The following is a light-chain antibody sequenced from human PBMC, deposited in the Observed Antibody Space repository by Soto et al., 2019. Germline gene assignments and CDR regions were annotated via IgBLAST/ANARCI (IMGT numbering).Light chain of an antibody. CDR1: SSNIGSNS. J-gene: IGLJ1*01. Sequence: QSVLTQPPSASGTPGQRVTISCSGSSSNIGSNSVSWYQQLPGTAPKLLIYDDDKRPSGIPDRFSGSKSGTSATLGITGFQTGDEADYYCGSWDSSLSAYVFATGTKLTVL. V-gene: IGLV1-51*01. CDR3: GSWDSSLSAYV. CDR2: DDD.